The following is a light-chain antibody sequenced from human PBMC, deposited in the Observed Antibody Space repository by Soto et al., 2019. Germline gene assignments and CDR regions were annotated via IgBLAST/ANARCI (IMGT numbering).Light chain of an antibody. V-gene: IGLV1-40*01. CDR2: GNT. J-gene: IGLJ1*01. CDR1: SSNIGALYD. Sequence: VLTQPPSLSGAPGQRVTISCPGSSSNIGALYDVHWYQQLPGTAPKLLIYGNTNRPSEVPDRFSASKSATSASLAITGLQAEDAADYYCQSSDSSLSGSVVGTGTKVTVL. CDR3: QSSDSSLSGSV.